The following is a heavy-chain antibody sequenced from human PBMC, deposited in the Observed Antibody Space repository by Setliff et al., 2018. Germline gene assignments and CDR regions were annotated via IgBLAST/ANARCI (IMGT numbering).Heavy chain of an antibody. Sequence: GGSLRLSCAASGFTFNNYAMNWVRQAPGKGLEWVSMISGSAQTTYYADSVKGRFTISRDNSKNTVYLEMNSLRAEDTAVYYCAKDGAYNDFLTGYNFYYDMDVWGQGTTVTVSS. J-gene: IGHJ6*02. V-gene: IGHV3-23*01. CDR1: GFTFNNYA. CDR2: ISGSAQTT. CDR3: AKDGAYNDFLTGYNFYYDMDV. D-gene: IGHD3-9*01.